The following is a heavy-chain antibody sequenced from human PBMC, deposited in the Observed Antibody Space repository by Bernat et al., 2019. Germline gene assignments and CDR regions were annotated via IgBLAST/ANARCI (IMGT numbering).Heavy chain of an antibody. J-gene: IGHJ4*02. CDR3: ARRRSRYYEILTGWSPFDY. Sequence: QLQLQESGPGLVKPSETLSLTCTVSGGSISSSSYYWGWIRQPPGKGLEWIGSIYYSGSTYYNPSLKSRVTISVETAKNQFSLKLSSVTAADTAVYYCARRRSRYYEILTGWSPFDYRGQGTLVTVSS. V-gene: IGHV4-39*01. CDR1: GGSISSSSYY. CDR2: IYYSGST. D-gene: IGHD3-9*01.